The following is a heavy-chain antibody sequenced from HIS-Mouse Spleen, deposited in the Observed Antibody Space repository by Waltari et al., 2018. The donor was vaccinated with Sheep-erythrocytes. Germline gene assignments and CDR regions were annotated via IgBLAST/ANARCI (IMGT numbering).Heavy chain of an antibody. Sequence: QLQLQESGPGLVKPSETLSLTCTVSGGSISSSSYYWGWIRQPPGKGLEWIGSIYYSGSTYYNPSLKSRVTISVDTSKNQFSLKLSSVTAADTAVYYCARLSNPGIAAAGTNFDYWGQGTLVTVSS. CDR3: ARLSNPGIAAAGTNFDY. CDR2: IYYSGST. J-gene: IGHJ4*02. V-gene: IGHV4-39*01. CDR1: GGSISSSSYY. D-gene: IGHD6-13*01.